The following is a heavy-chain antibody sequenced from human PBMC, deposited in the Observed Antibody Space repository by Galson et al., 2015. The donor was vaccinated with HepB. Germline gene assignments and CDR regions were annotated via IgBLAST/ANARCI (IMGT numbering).Heavy chain of an antibody. D-gene: IGHD2-2*02. V-gene: IGHV3-11*01. J-gene: IGHJ5*02. CDR2: ISSSGTTI. CDR1: GITFSDYH. Sequence: SLRLSCAASGITFSDYHMSWIRQAPGQGLEWISYISSSGTTIYYADSVKGRFTISRDNARDSVFLQMNSLRAEDTAIYYCARAGFCSTSDCYTYNSFDLWGQGDLVTVSS. CDR3: ARAGFCSTSDCYTYNSFDL.